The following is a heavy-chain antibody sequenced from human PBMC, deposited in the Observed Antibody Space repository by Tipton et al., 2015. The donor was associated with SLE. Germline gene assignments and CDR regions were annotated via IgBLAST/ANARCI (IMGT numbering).Heavy chain of an antibody. J-gene: IGHJ4*02. V-gene: IGHV4-59*11. CDR1: GDSLSGQY. CDR3: ARVAQGTLTVYSIDY. Sequence: TLSLTCSVYGDSLSGQYWSWIRQPPGKGLEWIGSMYFSGNTYYNPFLRSRVTISADTSKNQFSLKLTSVTAADTAVYYCARVAQGTLTVYSIDYWGQGTLVTVSS. CDR2: MYFSGNT. D-gene: IGHD2-15*01.